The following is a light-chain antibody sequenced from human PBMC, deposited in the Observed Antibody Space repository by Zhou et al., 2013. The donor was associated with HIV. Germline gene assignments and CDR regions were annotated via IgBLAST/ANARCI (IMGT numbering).Light chain of an antibody. V-gene: IGKV1-33*01. CDR1: RTIYTY. CDR3: QHYGDVPRFS. J-gene: IGKJ3*01. Sequence: DVQLTQSPPYVPASIGDRVSITCRASRTIYTYLNWYQQKSGKAPKLLIYDAYNLESGVPSRFSGGGSGTHFTLTITGVQPEDFATYYCQHYGDVPRFSFGPWDHTGCQT. CDR2: DAY.